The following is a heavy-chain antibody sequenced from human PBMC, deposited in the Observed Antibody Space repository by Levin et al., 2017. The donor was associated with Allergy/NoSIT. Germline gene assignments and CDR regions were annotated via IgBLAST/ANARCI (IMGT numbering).Heavy chain of an antibody. CDR2: IFHSEDS. V-gene: IGHV4-34*01. J-gene: IGHJ4*01. CDR3: ARGLRGGPFDC. D-gene: IGHD4-17*01. Sequence: SQTLSLPCAVYGGSFRGHYWTWIRQPPGKGLEWIGEIFHSEDSNYIPSHYNPSLKSRVTISLDTSKNQFSLKLSSVTAADTAVYYCARGLRGGPFDCWGHGTLLTVSS. CDR1: GGSFRGHY.